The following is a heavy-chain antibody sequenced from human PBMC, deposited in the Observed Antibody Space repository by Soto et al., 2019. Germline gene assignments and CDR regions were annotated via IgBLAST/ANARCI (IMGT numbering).Heavy chain of an antibody. CDR1: GGTFSSYA. J-gene: IGHJ6*02. V-gene: IGHV1-69*12. Sequence: QVQLVQSGAEVKKPGSSVKVSCKASGGTFSSYAISWVRQAPGQGLEWMGGIIPIFGTANYAQKFQGRVTITADESTSTAYMELTSLRSEDTAVYYCATPSEQQLVTLIYYCYGMDVWGQGTTVTVSS. CDR2: IIPIFGTA. CDR3: ATPSEQQLVTLIYYCYGMDV. D-gene: IGHD6-13*01.